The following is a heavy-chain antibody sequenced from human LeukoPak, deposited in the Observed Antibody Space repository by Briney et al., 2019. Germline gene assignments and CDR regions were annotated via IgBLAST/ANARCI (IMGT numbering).Heavy chain of an antibody. Sequence: GGSLRLSCAASGFTFASHAMNWVRQAPGKGLEWVSIIGGGGAATYYADSVKGRFTISRDNSKNTLYLQLNSLRADDTAVYYCAKHSGNYNFDYWGQGTLVTVSS. CDR1: GFTFASHA. V-gene: IGHV3-23*01. D-gene: IGHD1-26*01. CDR3: AKHSGNYNFDY. J-gene: IGHJ4*02. CDR2: IGGGGAAT.